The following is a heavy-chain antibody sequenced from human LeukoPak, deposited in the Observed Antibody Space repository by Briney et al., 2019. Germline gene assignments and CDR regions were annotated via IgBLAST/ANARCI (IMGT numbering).Heavy chain of an antibody. CDR2: ITTSGTYI. J-gene: IGHJ6*02. V-gene: IGHV3-21*06. D-gene: IGHD3-22*01. CDR1: GFTFTRFN. CDR3: ARPFYYDSNGGEGMDV. Sequence: GGSLRLSCAASGFTFTRFNVNWVRQAPGKGLELVSSITTSGTYIYYANSVKGRFTISRDNAKNSLYLQMNSLRAEDTAVYYCARPFYYDSNGGEGMDVWGQGTTVTVSS.